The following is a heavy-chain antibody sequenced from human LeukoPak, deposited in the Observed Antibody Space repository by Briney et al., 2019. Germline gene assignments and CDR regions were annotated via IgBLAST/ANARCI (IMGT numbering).Heavy chain of an antibody. CDR3: ARVDVFYRNWCAP. J-gene: IGHJ5*02. CDR1: GGSIPSYY. V-gene: IGHV4-59*01. CDR2: ISDTGST. Sequence: SETLSLTCTVSGGSIPSYYWSWVRQPPGKGLEWIGYISDTGSTNYNPSLKSRVTILVDTSNNQFSLKLSSVSAADTAVYYCARVDVFYRNWCAPWGQETLVTVSS. D-gene: IGHD3/OR15-3a*01.